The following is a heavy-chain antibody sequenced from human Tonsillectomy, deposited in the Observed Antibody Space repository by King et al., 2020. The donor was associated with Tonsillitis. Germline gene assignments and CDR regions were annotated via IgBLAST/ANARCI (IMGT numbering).Heavy chain of an antibody. J-gene: IGHJ6*01. D-gene: IGHD2-21*01. CDR1: DYSFTNYG. CDR3: ARVGLRRGVSYFVMDV. Sequence: VQLVESGAEVKKPGASVKVSCKASDYSFTNYGINWVRQAPGPGLEWMGWISGYNGNTNYALKLQGRLTMTTDTSTSTAYMELRSLRSDDTAVYYCARVGLRRGVSYFVMDVWGQGTTVTVSS. CDR2: ISGYNGNT. V-gene: IGHV1-18*01.